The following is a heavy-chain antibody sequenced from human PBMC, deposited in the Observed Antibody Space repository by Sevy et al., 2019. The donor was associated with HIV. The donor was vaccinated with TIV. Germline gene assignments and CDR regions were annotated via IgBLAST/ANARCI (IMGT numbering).Heavy chain of an antibody. D-gene: IGHD6-13*01. Sequence: GGSLRLSCAASGFTFSSYAMSWVRQAPGKGLEWVSAISGSGGSTYYADSVKGRFTISRDNSKNTLYLQMNSLRAEDTTVYYCAKVSSLSSSWPGAFDIWGQGTMVTVSS. V-gene: IGHV3-23*01. CDR1: GFTFSSYA. CDR2: ISGSGGST. J-gene: IGHJ3*02. CDR3: AKVSSLSSSWPGAFDI.